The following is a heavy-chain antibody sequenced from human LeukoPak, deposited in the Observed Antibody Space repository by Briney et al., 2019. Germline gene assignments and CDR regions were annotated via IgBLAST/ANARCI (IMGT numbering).Heavy chain of an antibody. CDR1: GFTFSSYA. J-gene: IGHJ4*02. CDR2: FSGSSTNT. Sequence: GGSLRLSCAASGFTFSSYAMSWVRQAPGKGLEWVSTFSGSSTNTYYADSVKGRFTISRDNSKNTLYLQMNSLRAEDTAVYYCARDLRYSYAFTWGQGTLVTVSS. D-gene: IGHD5-18*01. CDR3: ARDLRYSYAFT. V-gene: IGHV3-23*01.